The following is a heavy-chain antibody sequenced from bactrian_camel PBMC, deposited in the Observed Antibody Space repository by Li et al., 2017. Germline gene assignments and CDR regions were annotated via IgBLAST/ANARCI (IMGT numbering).Heavy chain of an antibody. CDR2: INSSGRST. D-gene: IGHD2*01. CDR3: ATDDPRLIACGSSCRPY. V-gene: IGHV3S25*01. CDR1: GYAYASYC. J-gene: IGHJ4*01. Sequence: QLVESGGGSVQAGGSLSLSCAASGYAYASYCMAWFRQTPGKGLEWVSDINSSGRSTNYADSVKGRFTISRDNAKNMVYLHMTSLKTEDTGVYHCATDDPRLIACGSSCRPYWGQGTQVTVS.